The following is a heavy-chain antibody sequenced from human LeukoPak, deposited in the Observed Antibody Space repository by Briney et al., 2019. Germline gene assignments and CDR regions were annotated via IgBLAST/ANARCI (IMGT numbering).Heavy chain of an antibody. V-gene: IGHV4-59*01. CDR3: ARDSSAYYLSGNYYYYGMDV. CDR1: GGSISSYY. Sequence: PSETLSLTCTVSGGSISSYYWSWIRQPPGKGLEWIGYIYYSGSTNYNPSLKSRVTISVDTSKNQFSLKLSSVTAADTAVYYCARDSSAYYLSGNYYYYGMDVWGQGTTVTVSS. J-gene: IGHJ6*02. CDR2: IYYSGST. D-gene: IGHD3-22*01.